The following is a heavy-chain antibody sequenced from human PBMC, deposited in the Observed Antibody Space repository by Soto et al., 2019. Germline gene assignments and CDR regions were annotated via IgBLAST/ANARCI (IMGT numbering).Heavy chain of an antibody. J-gene: IGHJ6*02. D-gene: IGHD6-19*01. CDR1: GFTFSSYG. CDR3: AKEYYSSGWTYYYYGMDV. CDR2: ISYDGSNK. V-gene: IGHV3-30*18. Sequence: GGSLRLSCAASGFTFSSYGMHWVRQAPGKGLEWVAVISYDGSNKYYADSVKGRFTISRDNSKNTLYLQMNSLRAEDTAVYYCAKEYYSSGWTYYYYGMDVWGQGTTVTVSS.